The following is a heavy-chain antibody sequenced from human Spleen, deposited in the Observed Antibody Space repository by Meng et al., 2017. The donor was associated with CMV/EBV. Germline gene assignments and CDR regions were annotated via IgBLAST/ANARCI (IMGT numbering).Heavy chain of an antibody. CDR2: ISFDESIA. D-gene: IGHD1-14*01. Sequence: SGFIFSNIGGPWVRMSQGKGLEWVATISFDESIAHYTDSVKGRFIISRDNSKNTTYLQMNSLRPEDTGVYYCARAVRGKPFNWFDPWGQGTLVTVSS. CDR1: GFIFSNIG. V-gene: IGHV3-30*10. CDR3: ARAVRGKPFNWFDP. J-gene: IGHJ5*02.